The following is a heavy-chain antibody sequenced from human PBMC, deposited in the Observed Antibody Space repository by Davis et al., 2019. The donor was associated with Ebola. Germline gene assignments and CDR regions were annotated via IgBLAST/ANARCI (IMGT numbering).Heavy chain of an antibody. V-gene: IGHV1-18*01. D-gene: IGHD1-1*01. CDR2: ISAYNGNT. J-gene: IGHJ4*02. Sequence: AASVTVSCQASGYTFTSYGISWVRQAPGQGLEWMGWISAYNGNTNYAQKLQGRVTMTTDTSTSTAYMELRSLRSDDTAVYYCARISTTFYPGIDYWGQGTLVTVSS. CDR1: GYTFTSYG. CDR3: ARISTTFYPGIDY.